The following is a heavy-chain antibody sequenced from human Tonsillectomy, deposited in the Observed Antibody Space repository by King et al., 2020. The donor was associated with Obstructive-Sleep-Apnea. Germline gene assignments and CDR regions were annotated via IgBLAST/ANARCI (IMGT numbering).Heavy chain of an antibody. CDR1: GGSISSYY. J-gene: IGHJ2*01. Sequence: VQLQESGPGLVKPSETLSLTCTVSGGSISSYYWSWVRQPPGKGLEWIGYIYYIGSTNYNPSLKSRVTISVDTSKNQFSLKLTSVTAADTAVYYCARGKDYDFPCGLWGRGTLVTVSS. CDR3: ARGKDYDFPCGL. CDR2: IYYIGST. V-gene: IGHV4-59*08. D-gene: IGHD3-3*01.